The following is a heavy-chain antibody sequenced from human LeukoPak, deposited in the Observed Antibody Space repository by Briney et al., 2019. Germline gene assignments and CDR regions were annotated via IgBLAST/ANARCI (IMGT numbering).Heavy chain of an antibody. V-gene: IGHV1-2*02. CDR3: ARGWVSTAAGTVSPYYFDY. D-gene: IGHD6-13*01. J-gene: IGHJ4*02. CDR1: GYTFTGYY. CDR2: INPNSGGT. Sequence: ASVKVSCKASGYTFTGYYMHWVRQAPGQGLERMGWINPNSGGTNYAQKFQGRVTKTRDTSISTAYMELSRLRSDDTAVYYCARGWVSTAAGTVSPYYFDYWGQGTLVTVSS.